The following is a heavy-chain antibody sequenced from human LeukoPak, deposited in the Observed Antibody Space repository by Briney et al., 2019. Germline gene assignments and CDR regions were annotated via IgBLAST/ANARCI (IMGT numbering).Heavy chain of an antibody. CDR1: GFTFSSYA. J-gene: IGHJ1*01. Sequence: GGSLRLSCAASGFTFSSYAMSWARRAPGKGLEWVSVISGSGSSTYYADSVKGRFTISRDNSKNTLYLQMNSLRAEDTAVYYCAKEIYGDSTGGRFQHWGQGTLVIVSS. D-gene: IGHD4-17*01. CDR2: ISGSGSST. V-gene: IGHV3-23*01. CDR3: AKEIYGDSTGGRFQH.